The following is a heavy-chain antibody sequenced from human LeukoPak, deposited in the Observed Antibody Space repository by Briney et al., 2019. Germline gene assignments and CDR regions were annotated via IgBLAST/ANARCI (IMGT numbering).Heavy chain of an antibody. CDR1: DASISSYS. J-gene: IGHJ4*02. CDR2: IYNIGSS. CDR3: ARHSPSKVGFDY. Sequence: SKPLSLTCTVSDASISSYSWSWIRQPPGKGLEWIGYIYNIGSSNYIPSLKSRVTISADTSKNQFSLKLNSVTAADTAVYYCARHSPSKVGFDYWGQGTLV. V-gene: IGHV4-59*08. D-gene: IGHD4-11*01.